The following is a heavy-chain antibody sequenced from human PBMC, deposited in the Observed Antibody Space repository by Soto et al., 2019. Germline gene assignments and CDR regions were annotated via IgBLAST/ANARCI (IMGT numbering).Heavy chain of an antibody. D-gene: IGHD6-6*01. V-gene: IGHV3-30-3*01. CDR1: GFTFSSYA. CDR3: ARPIAARPLGDAFDI. Sequence: GGFLRLSCAASGFTFSSYAMHWVRQAPGKGLEWVAVISYDGSNKYYADSVKGRFTISRDNSKNTLYLKMNSLRAEDTAVYYCARPIAARPLGDAFDIWGQGTMVTVSS. CDR2: ISYDGSNK. J-gene: IGHJ3*02.